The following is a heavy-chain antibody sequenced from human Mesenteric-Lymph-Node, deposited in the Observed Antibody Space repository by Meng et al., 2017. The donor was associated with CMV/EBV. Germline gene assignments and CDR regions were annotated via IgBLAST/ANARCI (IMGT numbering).Heavy chain of an antibody. Sequence: GESLKISCAASGLTFSNHSMHWVRQGPGKGLEWVAFIRNGGSEKYYADSVKGRFTISRDNSKNTMWLQMNSLRAEDTAVYYCAKDKGVRYLEWFSVRGQKTMVTVSS. J-gene: IGHJ4*02. CDR1: GLTFSNHS. V-gene: IGHV3-30*02. D-gene: IGHD3-3*01. CDR3: AKDKGVRYLEWFSV. CDR2: IRNGGSEK.